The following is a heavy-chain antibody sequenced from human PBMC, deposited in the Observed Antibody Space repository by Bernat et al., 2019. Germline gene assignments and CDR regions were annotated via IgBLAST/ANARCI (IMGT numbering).Heavy chain of an antibody. Sequence: EVQLLESGGGLVQPGGSLRLSCAASGFTFSSYAMSWVRQAPGKVLEWVSAISGSGGRTYYADSVKGRFTISRDNSKNTLYLQMNSLRAEDTAVYYCAKDPGWSPGTTLGYWGQGTLVTVSS. CDR3: AKDPGWSPGTTLGY. D-gene: IGHD2/OR15-2a*01. V-gene: IGHV3-23*01. CDR1: GFTFSSYA. J-gene: IGHJ4*02. CDR2: ISGSGGRT.